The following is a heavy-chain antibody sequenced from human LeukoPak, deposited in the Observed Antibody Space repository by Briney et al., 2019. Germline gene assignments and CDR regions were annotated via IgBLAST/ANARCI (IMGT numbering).Heavy chain of an antibody. CDR3: TRLGYCSSTSCKNDY. J-gene: IGHJ4*02. D-gene: IGHD2-2*01. V-gene: IGHV3-73*01. CDR2: IRSKANSYAT. CDR1: GFTFSGSA. Sequence: PGGSLRLSCAASGFTFSGSAMHWVRQASGKGLEWVGRIRSKANSYATAYAASVKGRFTISRDDSKNTAYLQMNSLKTEDTAVYYCTRLGYCSSTSCKNDYWGQGTLVTVSS.